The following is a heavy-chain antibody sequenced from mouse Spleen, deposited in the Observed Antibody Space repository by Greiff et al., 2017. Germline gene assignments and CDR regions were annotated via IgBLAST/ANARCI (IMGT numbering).Heavy chain of an antibody. CDR3: ARHEDDGYYEAWFAY. D-gene: IGHD2-3*01. J-gene: IGHJ3*01. V-gene: IGHV1-62-2*01. CDR2: ILPGSGSI. Sequence: QVQLKESGAELVKPGASVKLSCKATGYTFTGYWIEWVKQRPGHGLEWIGEILPGSGSIKYNEKFKDKATLTADKSSSTVYMELSRLTSEDSAVYFCARHEDDGYYEAWFAYWGQGTLVTVSA. CDR1: GYTFTGYW.